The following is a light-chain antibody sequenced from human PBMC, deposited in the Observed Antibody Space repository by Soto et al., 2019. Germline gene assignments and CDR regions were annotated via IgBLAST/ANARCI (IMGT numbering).Light chain of an antibody. CDR1: SNDVGAYIY. Sequence: QSALTQPASVSGSPGQSITISCTGTSNDVGAYIYVSWFQQHTGKAPQFIIYEVSNRPSGVSSRFSGSKSGNTASLTISGLQAEDEADYYCSSYTNNNTIVFGTGTKVTVL. CDR3: SSYTNNNTIV. V-gene: IGLV2-14*01. CDR2: EVS. J-gene: IGLJ1*01.